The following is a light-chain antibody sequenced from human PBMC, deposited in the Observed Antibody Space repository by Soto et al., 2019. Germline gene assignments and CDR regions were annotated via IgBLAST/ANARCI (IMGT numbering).Light chain of an antibody. CDR3: QQYNSYPWT. J-gene: IGKJ1*01. V-gene: IGKV1-5*03. CDR2: KAS. Sequence: DIQMTQSPSTLSASVGDRVTITCRASQSISSWLAWYQQKPGKAPKLLIYKASNLESGVPSWFSGSGSGTEFTLTISSLQPDDFATYYCQQYNSYPWTFDQGTKVEIK. CDR1: QSISSW.